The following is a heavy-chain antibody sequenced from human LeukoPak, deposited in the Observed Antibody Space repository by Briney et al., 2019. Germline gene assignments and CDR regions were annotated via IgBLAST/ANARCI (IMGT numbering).Heavy chain of an antibody. CDR2: IYYSGST. Sequence: SETLSLTCTVSGGFVSSGSYYWSWIRQPPGKGLEWIGYIYYSGSTNYNPSLKSRVTISVDTSKNQFSLKLSSVTAADTAVYYCARGQYCSSTSCLYFDYWGQGTLVTVSS. V-gene: IGHV4-61*01. J-gene: IGHJ4*02. CDR1: GGFVSSGSYY. CDR3: ARGQYCSSTSCLYFDY. D-gene: IGHD2-2*01.